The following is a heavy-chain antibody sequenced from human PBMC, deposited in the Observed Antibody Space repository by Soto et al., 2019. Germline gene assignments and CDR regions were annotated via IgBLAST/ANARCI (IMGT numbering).Heavy chain of an antibody. CDR1: GFTFSSYA. CDR2: ISGSGGST. V-gene: IGHV3-23*01. Sequence: GGSLRLSCAASGFTFSSYAMSWVRQAPGKGLEWVSAISGSGGSTYYADSVKGRFTISRDNSKNTLYLQMNSLRAEDTAVYYCAKAPGYDILTGYYFDWGQGTLVTVSS. J-gene: IGHJ4*02. CDR3: AKAPGYDILTGYYFD. D-gene: IGHD3-9*01.